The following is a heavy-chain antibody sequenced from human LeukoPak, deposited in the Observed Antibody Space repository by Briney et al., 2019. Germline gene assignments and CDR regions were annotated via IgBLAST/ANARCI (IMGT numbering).Heavy chain of an antibody. J-gene: IGHJ6*02. Sequence: ASVKVTCKASGGTFSSYAISWVRQAPGQGLEWMGGIIPIFGTANYAQKFQGRVTSTADESTSTAYMELSSLRSEDTAVYYCARDDQAYCGGDCYYYGMDVWGQGTTVTVSS. CDR2: IIPIFGTA. CDR3: ARDDQAYCGGDCYYYGMDV. CDR1: GGTFSSYA. D-gene: IGHD2-21*01. V-gene: IGHV1-69*13.